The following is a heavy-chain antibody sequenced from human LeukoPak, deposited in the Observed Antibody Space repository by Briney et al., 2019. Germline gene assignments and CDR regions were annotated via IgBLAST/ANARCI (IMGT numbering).Heavy chain of an antibody. J-gene: IGHJ4*02. Sequence: SETLSLTCTVSGASISEYYWTWIRQPPGKGLEWLGHIHPSGSTYSNPSLRSRVTVSVDTPKNQFSLTPSSVTAADTAMYFCARGLDTAKVGYWGQGTLVTVSS. D-gene: IGHD5-18*01. CDR2: IHPSGST. CDR1: GASISEYY. CDR3: ARGLDTAKVGY. V-gene: IGHV4-4*08.